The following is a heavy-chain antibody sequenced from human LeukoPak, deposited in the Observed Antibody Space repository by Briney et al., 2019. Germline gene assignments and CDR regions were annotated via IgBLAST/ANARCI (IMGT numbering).Heavy chain of an antibody. CDR1: GYSISSGYY. Sequence: SETLSLTCTVSGYSISSGYYWGWIRQPPGKGLEWIGSIYHSGSTYYNPSLKSRVTISVDTSKNQFSLKLSSVTAADTAVYYCASLQATDYGDFPWGQGTLVTVSS. CDR2: IYHSGST. J-gene: IGHJ5*02. D-gene: IGHD4-17*01. V-gene: IGHV4-38-2*02. CDR3: ASLQATDYGDFP.